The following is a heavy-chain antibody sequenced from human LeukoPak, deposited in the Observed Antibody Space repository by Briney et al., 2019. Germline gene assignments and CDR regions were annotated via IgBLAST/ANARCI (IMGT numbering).Heavy chain of an antibody. J-gene: IGHJ6*02. CDR3: AKDQCFTRPYGMDV. D-gene: IGHD3-16*01. CDR2: ISGSGGST. V-gene: IGHV3-23*01. Sequence: GGFLRLSCAASGFTFSSYAMSWVRQAPGKGLEWVSAISGSGGSTYYADSVKGRFTISRDNSKNTLYLQRNSLRAEDTAVYYCAKDQCFTRPYGMDVWGQGTTVTVSS. CDR1: GFTFSSYA.